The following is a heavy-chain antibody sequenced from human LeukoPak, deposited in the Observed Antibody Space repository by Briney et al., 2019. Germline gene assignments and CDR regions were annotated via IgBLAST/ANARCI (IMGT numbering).Heavy chain of an antibody. CDR3: ARRLGRSFDY. D-gene: IGHD2-21*01. Sequence: ASVKVSCKASGYTFISHAIHWVRQAPGQRLEWMGWINIGNGNTKYSQNFQGRITITRDTSATTAYMDLSSLRSEDTVVYYCARRLGRSFDYWGQGTLVTVSS. J-gene: IGHJ4*02. CDR2: INIGNGNT. V-gene: IGHV1-3*04. CDR1: GYTFISHA.